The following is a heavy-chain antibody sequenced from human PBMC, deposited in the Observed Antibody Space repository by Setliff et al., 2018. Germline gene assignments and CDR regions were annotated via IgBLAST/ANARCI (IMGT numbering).Heavy chain of an antibody. V-gene: IGHV1-18*01. J-gene: IGHJ4*02. CDR2: ISAYTGNT. CDR3: SRLVRYCTQTGCQRASGDDY. Sequence: ASVKVSCKASGYTFTNYAISWVRQAPGQGLEWMGWISAYTGNTYYAPRLQGRVTMTTDTSTTTAYLELRSLTSDDTAVYYCSRLVRYCTQTGCQRASGDDYWGQGTLVTVSS. D-gene: IGHD2-8*01. CDR1: GYTFTNYA.